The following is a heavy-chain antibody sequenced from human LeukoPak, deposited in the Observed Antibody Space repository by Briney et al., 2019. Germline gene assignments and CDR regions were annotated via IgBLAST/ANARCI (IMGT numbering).Heavy chain of an antibody. CDR3: ARFGLGKHIEVAGIPFDI. J-gene: IGHJ3*02. D-gene: IGHD6-19*01. CDR2: ISAYNGNT. Sequence: ASVKVSCKASGYTFTSYGISWVRQAPGQGLEWMGWISAYNGNTNYAQKLQGRVTMTTDTSTSTAYMELRSLRSDDTAVYYCARFGLGKHIEVAGIPFDIWGQGTMVTVFS. V-gene: IGHV1-18*01. CDR1: GYTFTSYG.